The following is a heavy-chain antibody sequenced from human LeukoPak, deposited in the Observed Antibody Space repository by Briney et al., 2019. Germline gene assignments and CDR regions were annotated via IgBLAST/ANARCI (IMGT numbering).Heavy chain of an antibody. CDR3: ARPSYDFWSGYSAFDI. V-gene: IGHV4-30-4*08. J-gene: IGHJ3*02. CDR1: GGSISSGDYY. Sequence: SQTLSLTCTVSGGSISSGDYYWRWIRQPPGKGLEWIGYIYYSGSTYYNPSLKSRVTISVDTSKNQFSLKLSSVTAADTAVYYCARPSYDFWSGYSAFDIWGQGTMVTVSS. D-gene: IGHD3-3*01. CDR2: IYYSGST.